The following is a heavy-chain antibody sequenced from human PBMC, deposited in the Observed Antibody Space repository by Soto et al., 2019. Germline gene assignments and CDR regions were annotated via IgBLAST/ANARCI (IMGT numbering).Heavy chain of an antibody. J-gene: IGHJ4*02. CDR1: GFTFSDDY. CDR3: AREKGLRYFDWKPKDD. D-gene: IGHD3-9*01. V-gene: IGHV3-7*01. CDR2: IKQDGSEK. Sequence: GGSLILSCAASGFTFSDDYMSWIRQAPGKGLEWVANIKQDGSEKYYVDSVKGRFTISRDNAKNSLYLQMNSLRAEDTAVYYCAREKGLRYFDWKPKDDWGQGTLVTVSS.